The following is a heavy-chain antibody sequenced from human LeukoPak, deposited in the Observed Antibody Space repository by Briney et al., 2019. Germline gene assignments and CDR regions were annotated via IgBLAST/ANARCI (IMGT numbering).Heavy chain of an antibody. J-gene: IGHJ4*02. CDR3: ARESGAFSPFGF. Sequence: SETLSLTCAVSGGSTLSTNWWSWVRQPPGRGLEWIGEVHLSGASNYNPSLKSRVSMSIDKSRNQLSLELTSVTAADTAIYYCARESGAFSPFGFWGQGTLVTVSS. D-gene: IGHD1-26*01. CDR1: GGSTLSTNW. CDR2: VHLSGAS. V-gene: IGHV4-4*02.